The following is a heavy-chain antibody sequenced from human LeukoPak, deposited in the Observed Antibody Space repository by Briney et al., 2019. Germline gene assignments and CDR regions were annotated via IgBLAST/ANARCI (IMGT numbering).Heavy chain of an antibody. CDR2: IIPIFGTA. CDR1: GGTFSSYA. Sequence: SMKVSCEASGGTFSSYAISWVRQAPGQGLEWMGGIIPIFGTANYAQKFQGRVTITADESTSTAYMELSSLRSEDTAVYYCARGRQPNPFDYWGQGTLVTVSS. D-gene: IGHD5-18*01. V-gene: IGHV1-69*01. J-gene: IGHJ4*02. CDR3: ARGRQPNPFDY.